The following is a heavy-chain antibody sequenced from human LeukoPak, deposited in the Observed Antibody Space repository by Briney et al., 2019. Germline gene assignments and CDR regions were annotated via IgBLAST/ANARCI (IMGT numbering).Heavy chain of an antibody. CDR1: GFTFSSYS. CDR3: ARDRCGGDCYVDS. J-gene: IGHJ4*02. Sequence: PGGSLRLSCAASGFTFSSYSMNWVRQAPGKGLECISSISSSSSYIHYADSVKGRFTISRDNAKNLLYLQMNSLRAEDTAVYYCARDRCGGDCYVDSWGQGSLVTVSS. CDR2: ISSSSSYI. V-gene: IGHV3-21*01. D-gene: IGHD2-21*02.